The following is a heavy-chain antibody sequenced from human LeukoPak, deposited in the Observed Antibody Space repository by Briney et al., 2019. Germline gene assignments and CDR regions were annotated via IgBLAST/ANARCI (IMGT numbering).Heavy chain of an antibody. D-gene: IGHD1-26*01. CDR1: GSTFSTYP. Sequence: GGSLRLSCTASGSTFSTYPMTWVRQAPGQGLEWVSAINGNSVTIYYADSVKGRFTISRDNSKNTLYLQMYSLRAEDTAVYYCAKILSGTYSFDLWGQGTLVTVSS. V-gene: IGHV3-23*01. J-gene: IGHJ4*02. CDR3: AKILSGTYSFDL. CDR2: INGNSVTI.